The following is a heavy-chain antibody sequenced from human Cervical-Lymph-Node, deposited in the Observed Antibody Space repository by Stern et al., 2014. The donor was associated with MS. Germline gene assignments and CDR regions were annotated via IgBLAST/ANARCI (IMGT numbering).Heavy chain of an antibody. CDR2: IYWDDDT. CDR1: GFSLTTNGVA. Sequence: QVTLRESGPTLVIPTQTLTLTCTFSGFSLTTNGVAVGWIRPPPGKALEWLAPIYWDDDTRYSPSLKSRLTITKDTSKNQVLLTMTNVEPVDTATYYCAHRDDWQLDFAYWGQGILVTVSS. V-gene: IGHV2-5*02. D-gene: IGHD6-6*01. CDR3: AHRDDWQLDFAY. J-gene: IGHJ4*02.